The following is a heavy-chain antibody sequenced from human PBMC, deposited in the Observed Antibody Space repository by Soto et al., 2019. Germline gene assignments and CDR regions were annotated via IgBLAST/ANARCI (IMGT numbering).Heavy chain of an antibody. CDR1: GYTFTNNV. J-gene: IGHJ5*02. CDR2: IHTAKGNT. D-gene: IGHD1-7*01. V-gene: IGHV1-3*04. Sequence: VAAVKVSCKASGYTFTNNVIHWLRQAPGQTLEWMGWIHTAKGNTKYSQKFEARVTLTRDTAASTAYMELNSLRSDDTAVYYCARDPICTYTWNYARLNYLDPWGQGTLVTVYS. CDR3: ARDPICTYTWNYARLNYLDP.